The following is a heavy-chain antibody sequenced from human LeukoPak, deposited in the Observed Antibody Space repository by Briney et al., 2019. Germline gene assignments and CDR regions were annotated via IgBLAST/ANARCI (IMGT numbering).Heavy chain of an antibody. CDR1: GFTFSSYA. Sequence: GGSLRLSCAASGFTFSSYAMSWVRQAPGKGLEWVSAISGSGGSTYYADSVKGRFTISRDNSKNTLYLQMNSLRAEDTAVYYCANTPVRGTVTHFDYWGQGTLVTVSS. J-gene: IGHJ4*02. CDR3: ANTPVRGTVTHFDY. D-gene: IGHD4-17*01. V-gene: IGHV3-23*01. CDR2: ISGSGGST.